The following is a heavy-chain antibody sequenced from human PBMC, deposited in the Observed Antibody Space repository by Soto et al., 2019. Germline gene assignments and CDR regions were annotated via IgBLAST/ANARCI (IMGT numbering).Heavy chain of an antibody. Sequence: GGSLRLSCAASGFTFSSFAMTWVRQAPGKGLEGVSSISGDGITGYYADSVKGRFSISRDNSKNTMYLQINSLRAEDTAVYYCAKAPGSGYGPYYFDFWGQGTLVTVSS. CDR3: AKAPGSGYGPYYFDF. CDR2: ISGDGITG. CDR1: GFTFSSFA. D-gene: IGHD5-12*01. J-gene: IGHJ4*02. V-gene: IGHV3-23*01.